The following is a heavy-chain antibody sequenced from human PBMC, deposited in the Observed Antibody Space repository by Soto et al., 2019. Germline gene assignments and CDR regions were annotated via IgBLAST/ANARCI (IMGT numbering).Heavy chain of an antibody. CDR1: GFTFSSDA. CDR3: AKAKVRVHGGFDY. CDR2: ISGSGGST. Sequence: HHGGSMRLSCAASGFTFSSDAMSWVRQAPGKGLEWVSAISGSGGSTYYADSVKGRFTISRDNSKNTLYLQMNSLRAEDTAVYYCAKAKVRVHGGFDYWGQGTLVTVSS. J-gene: IGHJ4*02. V-gene: IGHV3-23*01. D-gene: IGHD3-10*01.